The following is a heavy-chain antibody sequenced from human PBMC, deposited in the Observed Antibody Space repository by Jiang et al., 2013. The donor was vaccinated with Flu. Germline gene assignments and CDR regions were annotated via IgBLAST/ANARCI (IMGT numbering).Heavy chain of an antibody. J-gene: IGHJ5*02. V-gene: IGHV4-38-2*02. Sequence: PGLVKPSETLSLTCAVSGYSITSGYYWGWIRQPPGKGLEWIASIYHSGTTYYNPSLKSRVTISVDTSKNQISLKLKSVTAADTAVYYCARDWLGTPGISGSDPWGQGTLVTVSS. CDR3: ARDWLGTPGISGSDP. CDR2: IYHSGTT. D-gene: IGHD1/OR15-1a*01. CDR1: GYSITSGYY.